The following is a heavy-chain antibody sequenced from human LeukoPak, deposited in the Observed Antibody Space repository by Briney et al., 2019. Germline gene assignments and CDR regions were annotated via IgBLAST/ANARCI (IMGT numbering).Heavy chain of an antibody. D-gene: IGHD4-17*01. CDR2: IYPDGST. CDR3: ARTNPVYGDYDY. CDR1: GLTVTDNY. Sequence: GGSLRLSCAVSGLTVTDNYMSWVRQAPGKGLEWVSVIYPDGSTYHADSVKGRFTISRDNSKNTLFLQMNTLRADDTAVYNCARTNPVYGDYDYWGQGTLVTVSS. V-gene: IGHV3-53*01. J-gene: IGHJ4*02.